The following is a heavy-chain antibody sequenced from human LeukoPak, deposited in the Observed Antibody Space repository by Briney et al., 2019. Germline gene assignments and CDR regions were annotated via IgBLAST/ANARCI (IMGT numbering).Heavy chain of an antibody. D-gene: IGHD6-19*01. J-gene: IGHJ3*02. CDR2: ISYSGST. V-gene: IGHV4-39*07. CDR1: GGSISSSTYN. CDR3: ARISVAGIADAFDI. Sequence: SETLSLTCTVSGGSISSSTYNWDWIRQPPGKGLEWVGRISYSGSTYYNPSLKSRVTISVDTSKNQFSLKLSSVTAADTAVYYCARISVAGIADAFDIWGQGTMVTVSS.